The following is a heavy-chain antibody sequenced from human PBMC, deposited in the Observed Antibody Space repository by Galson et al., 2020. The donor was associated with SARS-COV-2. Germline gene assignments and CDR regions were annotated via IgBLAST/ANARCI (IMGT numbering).Heavy chain of an antibody. Sequence: GGSLRLSCAAPGFTVSSNYMSWVRQAPGKGLERVSTIYSGGATYYADSVKGRFTISRDNSKNTLYLQMNSLRAEDTAVYYCTRGEGWELPFDYWGQGTLVTVSS. CDR1: GFTVSSNY. D-gene: IGHD1-26*01. CDR2: IYSGGAT. V-gene: IGHV3-53*01. CDR3: TRGEGWELPFDY. J-gene: IGHJ4*02.